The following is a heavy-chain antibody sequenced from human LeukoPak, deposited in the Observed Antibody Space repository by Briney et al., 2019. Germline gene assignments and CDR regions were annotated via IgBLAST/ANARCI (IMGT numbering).Heavy chain of an antibody. CDR2: INPNSGGT. CDR3: ASRGIAVAGKRFDP. D-gene: IGHD6-19*01. CDR1: GYTFTDYY. Sequence: ASVKVSCKASGYTFTDYYMHWVRQAPGQGLEWMGWINPNSGGTNYAQKFQGRVTMTRDTSISTAYVELSSLRSDDTAVYYCASRGIAVAGKRFDPWGQGTLVTASS. J-gene: IGHJ5*02. V-gene: IGHV1-2*02.